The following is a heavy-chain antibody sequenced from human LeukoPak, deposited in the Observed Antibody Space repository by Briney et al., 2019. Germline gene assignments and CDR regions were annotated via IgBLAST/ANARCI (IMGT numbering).Heavy chain of an antibody. Sequence: GGSLRLSCAASGLTFSSYAMHWVRQAPGKGLEWVVVISYDGSNKYYADSVKGRFTISRDNSKNTLYLQMNSLRAEDTAVYYCARDLLDASSGFVDAFDIWGQGTMVTVSS. CDR2: ISYDGSNK. D-gene: IGHD5-12*01. V-gene: IGHV3-30-3*01. CDR1: GLTFSSYA. CDR3: ARDLLDASSGFVDAFDI. J-gene: IGHJ3*02.